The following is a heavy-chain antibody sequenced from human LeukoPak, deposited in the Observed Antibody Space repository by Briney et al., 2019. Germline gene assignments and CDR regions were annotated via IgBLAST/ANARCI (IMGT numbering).Heavy chain of an antibody. Sequence: PGGSLRLSCVASGFTFRDYTMNWVRQAPGKGLEWVSSISGDSTYVNYADSLGGRFTISRDNAKNSLFLQMNSLRAEDTALYYCAIWSGYSGYYMDVWGKGTTVTVSS. CDR3: AIWSGYSGYYMDV. J-gene: IGHJ6*03. V-gene: IGHV3-21*04. CDR1: GFTFRDYT. CDR2: ISGDSTYV. D-gene: IGHD3-3*01.